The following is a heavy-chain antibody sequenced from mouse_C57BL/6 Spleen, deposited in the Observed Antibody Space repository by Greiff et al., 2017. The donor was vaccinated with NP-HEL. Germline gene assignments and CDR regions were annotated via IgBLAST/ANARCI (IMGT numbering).Heavy chain of an antibody. Sequence: QVQLQQPGAELVRPGSSVKLSCKASGYTFTSYWLHWVKQRPIQGLEWIGNIDPSDSETHYNQKFKDKATLTVDKSSSTAYMQLSSLTSEDSAVYYCAAGGNYDYYAIDYWGQGTSVTVSS. CDR1: GYTFTSYW. V-gene: IGHV1-52*01. CDR3: AAGGNYDYYAIDY. CDR2: IDPSDSET. D-gene: IGHD2-1*01. J-gene: IGHJ4*01.